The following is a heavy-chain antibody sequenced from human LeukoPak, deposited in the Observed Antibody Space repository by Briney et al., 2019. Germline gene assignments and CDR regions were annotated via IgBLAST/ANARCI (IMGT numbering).Heavy chain of an antibody. D-gene: IGHD4-11*01. CDR3: ASIMTTVTTTFDP. CDR2: IIPIFGTA. V-gene: IGHV1-69*13. CDR1: GGTFSSYA. Sequence: SVKVSCKPSGGTFSSYAISWVRQAPGQGLEWMGGIIPIFGTANYAQKFQGRVTITADESTSTAYMELSTLRSEDTAVYYCASIMTTVTTTFDPWGQGTLVTVSS. J-gene: IGHJ5*02.